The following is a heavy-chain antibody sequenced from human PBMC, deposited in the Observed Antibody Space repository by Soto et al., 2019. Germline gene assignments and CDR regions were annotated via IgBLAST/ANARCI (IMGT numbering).Heavy chain of an antibody. D-gene: IGHD3-10*01. CDR2: IYFTGST. J-gene: IGHJ4*02. CDR3: ARDNYGSGFDY. V-gene: IGHV4-31*03. CDR1: GGSINDNAYY. Sequence: ASETLSLTCTVSGGSINDNAYYWTWIRQRPGKGLEWIGYIYFTGSTYFNPSLKSRVSMSIDTSKNQFSLKLTSVTAADTAVYYCARDNYGSGFDYWGQGTLVTVSS.